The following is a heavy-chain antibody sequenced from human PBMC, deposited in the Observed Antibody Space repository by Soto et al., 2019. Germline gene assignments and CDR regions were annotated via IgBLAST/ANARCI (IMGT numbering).Heavy chain of an antibody. V-gene: IGHV4-4*07. CDR2: IDNSGST. Sequence: PSETLSLTCTVSGGSISNYFCNWIRQPAGKGLEWIGRIDNSGSTNYNPSLKSRITMSADTSRNQFSLKLNSVTAADTAVYYCARGGQDFWSGPFDYSGPTPLVTLST. J-gene: IGHJ4*01. CDR3: ARGGQDFWSGPFDY. CDR1: GGSISNYF. D-gene: IGHD3-3*01.